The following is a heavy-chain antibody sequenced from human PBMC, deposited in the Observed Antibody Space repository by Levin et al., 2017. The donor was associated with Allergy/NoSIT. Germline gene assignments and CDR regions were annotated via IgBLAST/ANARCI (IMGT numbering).Heavy chain of an antibody. CDR2: ISGTGGST. CDR1: GFTFSSYA. CDR3: ANLPGPVDIVLIPGDDMDV. Sequence: GGSLRLSCAASGFTFSSYAMSWVRQAPGKGLEWVSAISGTGGSTSYADSVKGRFTVSRDNSKNTVYLQMNSLRAEDTAVYYCANLPGPVDIVLIPGDDMDVWGQGTTVTVSS. D-gene: IGHD2-8*01. J-gene: IGHJ6*02. V-gene: IGHV3-23*01.